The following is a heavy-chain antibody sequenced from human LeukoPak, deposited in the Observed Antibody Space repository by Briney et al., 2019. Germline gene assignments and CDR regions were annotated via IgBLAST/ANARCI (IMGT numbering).Heavy chain of an antibody. D-gene: IGHD4-17*01. J-gene: IGHJ4*02. Sequence: PSETLYLTCTVSGGSISSTNYYWGWIRQPPGRGLEWIGSFYYSGSTYYNPSLKSRVTISVDTSKNQFSLRLSSVTAADTAVYYCATKRVTTANYFDYWGQGTLVTVSS. CDR3: ATKRVTTANYFDY. CDR1: GGSISSTNYY. CDR2: FYYSGST. V-gene: IGHV4-39*01.